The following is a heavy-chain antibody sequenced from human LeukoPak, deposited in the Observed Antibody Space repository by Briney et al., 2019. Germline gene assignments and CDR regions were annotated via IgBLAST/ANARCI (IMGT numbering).Heavy chain of an antibody. D-gene: IGHD2-15*01. V-gene: IGHV6-1*01. CDR1: GDIVSSNSAA. CDR2: TYYRSNLYN. Sequence: SQTLSLTCALSGDIVSSNSAAWNWIRQSPSRGLEWLGRTYYRSNLYNDYAVSVKSRITINPDTSKNQFSLQLNSVTPEDTAVYYCARAAYCSGGSCYNYYYYYGMDVWGQGTTVTVSS. J-gene: IGHJ6*02. CDR3: ARAAYCSGGSCYNYYYYYGMDV.